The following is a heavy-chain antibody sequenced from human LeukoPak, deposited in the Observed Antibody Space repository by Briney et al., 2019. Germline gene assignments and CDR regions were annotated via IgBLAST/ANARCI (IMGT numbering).Heavy chain of an antibody. CDR3: ARDLMRFLEWVN. CDR1: GFSLSNYA. J-gene: IGHJ4*02. Sequence: GGSLRLSCVVSGFSLSNYAMNWVRQAPGKGPEWVSYISSANSHIYYADSVKGRFIISRDNAKNSLYLQMNSLRAEDTAVCYCARDLMRFLEWVNWGQGTLVTVSS. V-gene: IGHV3-21*01. CDR2: ISSANSHI. D-gene: IGHD3-3*01.